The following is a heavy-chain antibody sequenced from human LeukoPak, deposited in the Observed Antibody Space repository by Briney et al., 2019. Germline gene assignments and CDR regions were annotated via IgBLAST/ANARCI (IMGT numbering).Heavy chain of an antibody. CDR1: GFTFSSYG. D-gene: IGHD3-3*01. J-gene: IGHJ4*02. V-gene: IGHV3-23*01. CDR3: ARDHRNFRRRDPNFGY. CDR2: ISGSGGST. Sequence: GGSLRLSCAASGFTFSSYGMSWVRQAPGRGLEWVSAISGSGGSTYYADSVKGRFTISRDNSKNTLYLQMNSLRGEDTAVYYCARDHRNFRRRDPNFGYWGQGTLVTVSS.